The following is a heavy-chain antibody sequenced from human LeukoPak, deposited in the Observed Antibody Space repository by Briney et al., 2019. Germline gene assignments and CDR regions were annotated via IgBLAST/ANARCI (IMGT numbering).Heavy chain of an antibody. CDR1: GFIFNTYS. D-gene: IGHD2-21*01. J-gene: IGHJ4*02. CDR2: ITMTSYAM. Sequence: GGSLRLSCAASGFIFNTYSMNWVRQAPGKGLEWLSYITMTSYAMYYADSVKGRFTISRDNARDSLYLQMNSLRAEDTAVYYCARVAPGHDVGRGYFDYWGQGTLVTVSS. CDR3: ARVAPGHDVGRGYFDY. V-gene: IGHV3-48*01.